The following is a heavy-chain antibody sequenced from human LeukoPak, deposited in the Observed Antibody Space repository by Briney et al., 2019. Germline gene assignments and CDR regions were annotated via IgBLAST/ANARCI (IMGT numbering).Heavy chain of an antibody. Sequence: GGSLRLSCAASGFTFSSYAMSWVRQAPGKGLEWVSAISGSGGSTYYADSVKGRFTISRDNSKNTLYLQMNSLRAEDTAVYYCAAAGAFLSSVYFLAPLFDYWGQGTLVTVSS. CDR2: ISGSGGST. J-gene: IGHJ4*02. D-gene: IGHD3-3*01. CDR1: GFTFSSYA. V-gene: IGHV3-23*01. CDR3: AAAGAFLSSVYFLAPLFDY.